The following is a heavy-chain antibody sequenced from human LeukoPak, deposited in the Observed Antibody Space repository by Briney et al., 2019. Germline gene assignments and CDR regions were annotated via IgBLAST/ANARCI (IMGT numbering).Heavy chain of an antibody. J-gene: IGHJ4*02. CDR3: ARGLDYGDYGAETVGYYFDY. D-gene: IGHD4-17*01. CDR2: INHSGST. Sequence: SETLSLTCAVYGGSFSGYYWSWIRQPPGKGLEWIGQINHSGSTNYNPSLKSRVTISVDTSKNQFSLKQSSVTAADTAVYYCARGLDYGDYGAETVGYYFDYWGQGTLVTVSS. CDR1: GGSFSGYY. V-gene: IGHV4-34*01.